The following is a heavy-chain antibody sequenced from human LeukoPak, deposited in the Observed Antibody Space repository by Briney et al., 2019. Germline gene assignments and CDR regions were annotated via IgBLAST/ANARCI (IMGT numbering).Heavy chain of an antibody. CDR2: IKQDGSET. D-gene: IGHD3-22*01. Sequence: GGSLRLSCAASGFTFSRYWMSWVRQAPRKGLEWVANIKQDGSETYYVDSVKGRFTISRDNAKNSLYLQMNSLRAEDTAVYYCARDKGDYDTSGSLFVFGGQGTLVTVSS. CDR1: GFTFSRYW. CDR3: ARDKGDYDTSGSLFVF. J-gene: IGHJ4*02. V-gene: IGHV3-7*03.